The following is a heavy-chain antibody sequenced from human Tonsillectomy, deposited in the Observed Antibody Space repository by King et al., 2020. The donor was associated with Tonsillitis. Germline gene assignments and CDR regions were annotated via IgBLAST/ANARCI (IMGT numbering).Heavy chain of an antibody. CDR3: VKVSRGSY. CDR2: INDDGSTT. V-gene: IGHV3-74*03. J-gene: IGHJ4*02. Sequence: VQLVESGGGLVQPGGSLRLSCAASGFSFSNNWMQWVRQAPGKGLVGVSRINDDGSTTLYADSVKGRFTVSRDNAKNTLYLQMNSLRAEDTAVYYCVKVSRGSYWGQGTLVTVSS. D-gene: IGHD3-22*01. CDR1: GFSFSNNW.